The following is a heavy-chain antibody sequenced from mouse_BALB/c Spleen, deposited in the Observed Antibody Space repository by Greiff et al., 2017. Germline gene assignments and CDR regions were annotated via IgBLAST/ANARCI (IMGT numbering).Heavy chain of an antibody. CDR1: GFTFTDYY. Sequence: EVQLKESGGGLVQPGGSLRLSCATSGFTFTDYYMSWVRQPPGKALEWLGFIRNKANGYTTEYSASVKGRFTISRDNSQSILYLQMNTLRAEDSATYYCARDKGYGSSLYAMDYWGQGTSVTVSS. J-gene: IGHJ4*01. CDR3: ARDKGYGSSLYAMDY. CDR2: IRNKANGYTT. V-gene: IGHV7-3*02. D-gene: IGHD1-1*01.